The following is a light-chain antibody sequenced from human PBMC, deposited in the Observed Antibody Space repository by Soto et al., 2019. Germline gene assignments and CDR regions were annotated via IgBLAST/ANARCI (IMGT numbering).Light chain of an antibody. CDR2: GSS. V-gene: IGKV3-20*01. CDR1: QSVSSSY. Sequence: EIVLTQSPGTLSLSPGERATLSCRASQSVSSSYLAWYQQKPGQAPRRLIYGSSSRTTGMRDRFSGSVSGKDFTLTISRLEPEDFAGYYCHPYGSSFTCGPGTKVDI. J-gene: IGKJ3*01. CDR3: HPYGSSFT.